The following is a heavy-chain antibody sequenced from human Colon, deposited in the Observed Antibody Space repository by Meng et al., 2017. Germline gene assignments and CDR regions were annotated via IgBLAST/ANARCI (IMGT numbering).Heavy chain of an antibody. CDR2: IHHSETT. Sequence: RGADPGLGKHSGTLSFTCAVSGDSITSTKWWNWVRQPPGKRLEWIGEIHHSETTNYNPSLESRVTISIDNSKIQFSLKLDSVTAADTAVYYCARVTYDDSRGYYGTDYWGQGTLVTVSS. CDR3: ARVTYDDSRGYYGTDY. D-gene: IGHD3-22*01. CDR1: GDSITSTKW. J-gene: IGHJ4*02. V-gene: IGHV4-4*02.